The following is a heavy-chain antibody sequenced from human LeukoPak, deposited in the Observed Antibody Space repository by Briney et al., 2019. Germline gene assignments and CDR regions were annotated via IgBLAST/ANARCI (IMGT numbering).Heavy chain of an antibody. V-gene: IGHV3-30*02. CDR1: GFTFSSYG. Sequence: GGSLRLSCAASGFTFSSYGMHWVRQAPGKGLEWVAFIRYDGSNKYYADSVKGRFTFSRDNSKNTLYLQMGSLRAEDMAVYYCARNGETHYDFWSGNYYYYYYMDVWGKGTTVTVSS. CDR2: IRYDGSNK. CDR3: ARNGETHYDFWSGNYYYYYYMDV. J-gene: IGHJ6*03. D-gene: IGHD3-3*01.